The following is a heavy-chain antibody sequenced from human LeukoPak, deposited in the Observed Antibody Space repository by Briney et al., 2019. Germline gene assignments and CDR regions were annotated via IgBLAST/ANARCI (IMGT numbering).Heavy chain of an antibody. CDR3: AREGGPYRPLDY. Sequence: SETLSRTCGVSGGSITNTNYWTWVRQPPGKGLEWIGEVNLQGSTNYNPSLMGRVAIAVDTSENHISLQLTSATAADTAVYYCAREGGPYRPLDYSGQGTLVTVSS. V-gene: IGHV4-4*02. CDR2: VNLQGST. CDR1: GGSITNTNY. J-gene: IGHJ4*02.